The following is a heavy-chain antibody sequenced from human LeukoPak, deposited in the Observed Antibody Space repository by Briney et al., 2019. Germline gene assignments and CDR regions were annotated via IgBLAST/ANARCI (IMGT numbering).Heavy chain of an antibody. V-gene: IGHV3-30*04. CDR3: AKAGTYCSGGSCYWIDY. CDR1: GFTFSSYA. CDR2: ISYDGSNK. J-gene: IGHJ4*02. D-gene: IGHD2-15*01. Sequence: PGGSLRLSCAASGFTFSSYAMHWVRQAPGKGLEWVAVISYDGSNKYYADSVKGRLTISRDNSKNTLYLQMNSLRAEDTAVYYCAKAGTYCSGGSCYWIDYWGQGTLVTVSS.